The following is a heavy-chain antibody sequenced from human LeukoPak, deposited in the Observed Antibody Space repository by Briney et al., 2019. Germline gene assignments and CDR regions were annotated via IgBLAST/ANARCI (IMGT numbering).Heavy chain of an antibody. D-gene: IGHD5-18*01. J-gene: IGHJ4*02. CDR2: IYTSGST. CDR3: ASGYSYGSEGFDY. Sequence: PSETLSLTCTVSGGSISSGSYYWSWIRQPAGKGLKWIGRIYTSGSTNYNPSLESRVTISVDSPKNQFSLKLSSVTAADTAVYYCASGYSYGSEGFDYWGQGTLVAVSS. V-gene: IGHV4-61*02. CDR1: GGSISSGSYY.